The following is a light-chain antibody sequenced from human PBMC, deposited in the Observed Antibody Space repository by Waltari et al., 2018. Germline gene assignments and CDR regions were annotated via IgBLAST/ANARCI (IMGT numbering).Light chain of an antibody. CDR1: QSVSTD. CDR3: QQRYKWPLT. Sequence: SCRASQSVSTDLARYQQRPGQPPRLLIYDSSFRATGIPARFSGSGSETYFTLTISSLEPEDFAVYYCQQRYKWPLTFGGGSKVEI. J-gene: IGKJ4*01. V-gene: IGKV3-11*01. CDR2: DSS.